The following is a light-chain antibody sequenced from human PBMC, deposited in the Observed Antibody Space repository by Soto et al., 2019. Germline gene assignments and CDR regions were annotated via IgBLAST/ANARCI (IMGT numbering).Light chain of an antibody. Sequence: DIQMTQSPSSVSASVGDRVTITCRASQAIDSWLAWYQQKPGEAPKLLIFTGSLLHSGVPPRFSGSGSGTDFTLTISSLQPEDFATYYCQQSHITQYSFGQGTTLEIK. V-gene: IGKV1-12*01. CDR1: QAIDSW. CDR2: TGS. CDR3: QQSHITQYS. J-gene: IGKJ2*03.